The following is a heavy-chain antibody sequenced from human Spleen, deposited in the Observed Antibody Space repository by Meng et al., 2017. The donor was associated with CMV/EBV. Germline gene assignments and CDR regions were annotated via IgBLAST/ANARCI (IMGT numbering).Heavy chain of an antibody. CDR1: GFTFSSHA. V-gene: IGHV3-23*01. CDR2: ISTSGGST. J-gene: IGHJ3*02. D-gene: IGHD1-7*01. Sequence: GGSLRLSCAASGFTFSSHAMSWIRQAPGKGLEWVSGISTSGGSTYYADSVKGRFTISRDNSKNTLYVQMNSLRAEDTAVYYCAKAVSYNWNSFDIWGQGTMVTVSS. CDR3: AKAVSYNWNSFDI.